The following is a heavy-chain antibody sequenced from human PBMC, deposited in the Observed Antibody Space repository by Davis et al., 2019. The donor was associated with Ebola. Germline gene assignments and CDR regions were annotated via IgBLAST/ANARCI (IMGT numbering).Heavy chain of an antibody. D-gene: IGHD3-3*01. CDR1: GGSIRSYY. CDR2: ISGSGGST. J-gene: IGHJ6*04. CDR3: AKSGLSFGVVKYHYGIDV. V-gene: IGHV3-23*01. Sequence: ETLSLTCTVPGGSIRSYYWSWVRQAPGKGLEWVSAISGSGGSTYYADSVKGRFTISRDNSKKTLYLQMNSLRAEDTAVYYCAKSGLSFGVVKYHYGIDVWGKGTTVTVSS.